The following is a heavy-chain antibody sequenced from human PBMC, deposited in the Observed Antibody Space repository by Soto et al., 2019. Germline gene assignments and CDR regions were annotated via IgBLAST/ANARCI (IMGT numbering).Heavy chain of an antibody. CDR3: ARDLYYDFWSGYISDYYYGMDV. V-gene: IGHV4-61*01. CDR2: IYYSGST. J-gene: IGHJ6*02. D-gene: IGHD3-3*01. CDR1: GGSVSSGSYY. Sequence: SETLSLTCTVSGGSVSSGSYYWSWIRQPPGKGLEWIGYIYYSGSTNYNPSLKSRVTISVDTSKNQFSLKLSSVTAADTAVYYCARDLYYDFWSGYISDYYYGMDVWGQGTTVNVSS.